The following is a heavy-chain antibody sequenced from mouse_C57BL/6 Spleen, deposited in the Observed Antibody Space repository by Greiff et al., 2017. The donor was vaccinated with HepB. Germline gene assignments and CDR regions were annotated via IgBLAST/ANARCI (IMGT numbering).Heavy chain of an antibody. J-gene: IGHJ2*01. V-gene: IGHV1-50*01. CDR2: IDPSDSYT. CDR1: GYTFTSYW. Sequence: VKLQQPGAELVKPGASVKLSCKASGYTFTSYWMQWVKQRPGQGLEWIGEIDPSDSYTNYNQKFKGKATLTVDTSSSTAYMQLSSLTSEDSAVYYCARTPYFDYWGQGTTLTVSS. CDR3: ARTPYFDY.